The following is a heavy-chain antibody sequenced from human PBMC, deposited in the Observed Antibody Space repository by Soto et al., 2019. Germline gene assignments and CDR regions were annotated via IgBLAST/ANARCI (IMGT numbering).Heavy chain of an antibody. CDR2: IKQDGSEK. J-gene: IGHJ3*02. CDR1: GFTFSSYW. CDR3: ARVYSGSYYAFDI. V-gene: IGHV3-7*04. Sequence: EVQLVESGGGLVQPGGSLRLSCAASGFTFSSYWMSWVRQAPGKGLEWVANIKQDGSEKCYVDSVKGRFAISRDNAKNSLYLQMNSLRAEDTAVYYCARVYSGSYYAFDIWGQGTMVTVSS. D-gene: IGHD1-26*01.